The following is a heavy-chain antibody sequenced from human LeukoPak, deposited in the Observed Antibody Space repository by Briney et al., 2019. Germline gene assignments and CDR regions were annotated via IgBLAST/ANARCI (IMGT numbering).Heavy chain of an antibody. V-gene: IGHV3-30*18. J-gene: IGHJ4*02. CDR2: ISYDGSNK. D-gene: IGHD6-19*01. CDR1: GVTFSAYA. CDR3: AKQRSGWLYYFDY. Sequence: GSLRLSCAASGVTFSAYAMNWVRQAPGRGLEWVAVISYDGSNKYYADSVKGRFTISRDNSKNTLYLQMNSLRAEDTAVYYCAKQRSGWLYYFDYWGQGTLVTVSS.